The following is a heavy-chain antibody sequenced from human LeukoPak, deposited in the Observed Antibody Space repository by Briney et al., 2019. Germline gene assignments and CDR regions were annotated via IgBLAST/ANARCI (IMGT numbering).Heavy chain of an antibody. V-gene: IGHV2-5*02. CDR2: IYWDDDK. CDR3: AHRQAISTMVRGVIIAGFDY. Sequence: SGPTLVKPPQTLTLTCTFSGFSLSTSGVGVGWIRQPPGKALEWLALIYWDDDKRYSPSLKGRLTITKDTSKNQVVLTMTNMDPVDTATYYCAHRQAISTMVRGVIIAGFDYWGQGTLVTVSS. D-gene: IGHD3-10*01. J-gene: IGHJ4*02. CDR1: GFSLSTSGVG.